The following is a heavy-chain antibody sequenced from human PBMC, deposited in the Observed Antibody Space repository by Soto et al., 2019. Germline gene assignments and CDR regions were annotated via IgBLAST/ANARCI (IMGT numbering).Heavy chain of an antibody. J-gene: IGHJ4*02. CDR2: IYHSGTT. V-gene: IGHV4-4*02. Sequence: QVQLQESGPGLVEPSGTLSLTCAVSGASISTTAWWSWVRQPPGKGLEWIGEIYHSGTTNCDPSLKSRVTISLDKSKSQFPLTLTSVTAADPAVYYCAIPGAGDFDYWGRGTLVTVSS. CDR1: GASISTTAW. CDR3: AIPGAGDFDY. D-gene: IGHD6-13*01.